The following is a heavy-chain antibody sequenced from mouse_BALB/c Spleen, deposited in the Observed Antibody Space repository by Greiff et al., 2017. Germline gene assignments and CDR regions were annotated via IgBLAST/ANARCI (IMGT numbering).Heavy chain of an antibody. CDR2: ISYSGST. CDR3: ARRADDYYGSSYAMDY. Sequence: EVKLVESGPGLVKPSQSLSLTCTVTGYSITSDYAWNWIRQFPGNKLEWMGYISYSGSTSYNPSLKSRISITRDTSKNQFFLQLNSVTTEDTATYYCARRADDYYGSSYAMDYWGQGTSVTVSS. J-gene: IGHJ4*01. D-gene: IGHD1-1*01. CDR1: GYSITSDYA. V-gene: IGHV3-2*02.